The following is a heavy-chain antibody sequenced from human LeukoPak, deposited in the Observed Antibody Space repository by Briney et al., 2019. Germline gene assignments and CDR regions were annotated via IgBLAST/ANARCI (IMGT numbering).Heavy chain of an antibody. Sequence: PGGSLRLSCAASGFTFTTYTMNWVRQAPGKGLEWVSSITGSSSYIYYADSVKGRVTISRDSAKNSLYLQMNSLRAEDTAVYYCARGHSSSSFDYWGQGTLVTVSS. J-gene: IGHJ4*02. D-gene: IGHD6-13*01. CDR2: ITGSSSYI. CDR3: ARGHSSSSFDY. V-gene: IGHV3-21*06. CDR1: GFTFTTYT.